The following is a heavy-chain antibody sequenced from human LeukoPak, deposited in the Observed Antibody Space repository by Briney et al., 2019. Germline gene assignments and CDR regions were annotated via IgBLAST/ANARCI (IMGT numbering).Heavy chain of an antibody. CDR3: ARELGCYEGGYYGMDV. J-gene: IGHJ6*02. Sequence: RAGGSLRLSCAASGFTFSTRWMSWVRQAPGKGLEWVANINEDGSEKNYVESLKGRFTISRDNAKNSLYLQMNSLRAEDTALYYCARELGCYEGGYYGMDVWGQGTTVTVSS. CDR2: INEDGSEK. V-gene: IGHV3-7*01. CDR1: GFTFSTRW. D-gene: IGHD1-26*01.